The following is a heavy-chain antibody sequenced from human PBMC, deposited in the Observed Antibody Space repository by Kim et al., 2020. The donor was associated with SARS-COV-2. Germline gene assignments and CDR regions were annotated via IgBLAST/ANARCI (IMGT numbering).Heavy chain of an antibody. CDR1: GFTFDDYA. D-gene: IGHD2-15*01. CDR3: AKVNFRWDIVVVGGKAFDI. V-gene: IGHV3-9*01. J-gene: IGHJ3*02. CDR2: ISWNSGSI. Sequence: GGSLRLSCAASGFTFDDYAMHWVRQAPGKGLEWVSGISWNSGSIGYADSVKGRFTISRDNAKNSLYLQMNSLRAEDTALYYCAKVNFRWDIVVVGGKAFDIWGQGTMVTVSS.